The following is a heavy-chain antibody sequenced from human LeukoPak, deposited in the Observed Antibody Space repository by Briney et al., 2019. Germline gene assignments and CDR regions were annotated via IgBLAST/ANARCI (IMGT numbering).Heavy chain of an antibody. CDR3: TTVYCSRGSCYPDY. J-gene: IGHJ4*02. D-gene: IGHD2-15*01. V-gene: IGHV4-59*01. Sequence: SETLSLTCSVSGGSISSYYWSWIRQPPGKGLERIGYIYYSGSTNYNPSLESRVTISVDTSKNQFSLRLNSVTSADTAVYYCTTVYCSRGSCYPDYWGQGTLVTVSS. CDR2: IYYSGST. CDR1: GGSISSYY.